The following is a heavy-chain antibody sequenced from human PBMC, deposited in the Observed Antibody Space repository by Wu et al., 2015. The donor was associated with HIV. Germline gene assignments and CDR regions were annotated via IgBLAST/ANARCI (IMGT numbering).Heavy chain of an antibody. CDR1: GYTLTELS. CDR2: FDPEDGET. CDR3: ATLRGSGSYYTTKYYYYGMDV. D-gene: IGHD3-10*01. V-gene: IGHV1-24*01. Sequence: QVQLVQSGAEVKKPGASVKVSCKVSGYTLTELSMHWVRQAPGKGLEWMGGFDPEDGETIYAQKFQGRVTMTEDTSTDTAYMELSSLRSEDTAVYYCATLRGSGSYYTTKYYYYGMDVWGQGTTVTVSS. J-gene: IGHJ6*02.